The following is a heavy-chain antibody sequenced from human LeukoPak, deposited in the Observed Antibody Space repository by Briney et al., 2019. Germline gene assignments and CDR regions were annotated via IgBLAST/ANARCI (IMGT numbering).Heavy chain of an antibody. J-gene: IGHJ1*01. V-gene: IGHV3-30-3*01. CDR3: ARPYGDYVFTYFQH. CDR1: GFTFSSYA. CDR2: ISYDGSNK. D-gene: IGHD4-17*01. Sequence: GGSLRLSCAASGFTFSSYAMHWVRQAPGKGLEWVAVISYDGSNKYYADSVKGRFTISRDNSKNTLYLQMNSLRAEDTAVYYCARPYGDYVFTYFQHWGQGTLVTVSS.